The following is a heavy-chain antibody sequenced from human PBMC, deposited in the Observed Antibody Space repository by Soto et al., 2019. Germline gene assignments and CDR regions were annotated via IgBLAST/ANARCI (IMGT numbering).Heavy chain of an antibody. CDR2: ISSSGSTI. Sequence: GGSLRLSCAASGFTFSSYEMNWVRQAPGKGLEWVSYISSSGSTIYYADSVKGRFTISRDNAKNSLYLQMNSLRAEDTAVYYCARGSGYPYNWFDPWGQGTLVIVSS. CDR3: ARGSGYPYNWFDP. CDR1: GFTFSSYE. J-gene: IGHJ5*02. V-gene: IGHV3-48*03. D-gene: IGHD3-22*01.